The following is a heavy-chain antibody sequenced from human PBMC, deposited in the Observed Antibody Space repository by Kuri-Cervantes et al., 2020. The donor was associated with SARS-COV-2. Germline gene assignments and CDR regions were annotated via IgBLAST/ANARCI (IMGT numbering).Heavy chain of an antibody. D-gene: IGHD6-19*01. J-gene: IGHJ3*02. CDR1: RYTFTSYY. Sequence: ASVKVSCKASRYTFTSYYMHWVRQAPGQGLEWMGIINPSGGSTSYAQKFQGRVTMTRDTSTSTVYMELSSLRSEDTALYYCARDRGSQWLAFYDAFDIWGQGTMVTVSS. CDR2: INPSGGST. CDR3: ARDRGSQWLAFYDAFDI. V-gene: IGHV1-46*01.